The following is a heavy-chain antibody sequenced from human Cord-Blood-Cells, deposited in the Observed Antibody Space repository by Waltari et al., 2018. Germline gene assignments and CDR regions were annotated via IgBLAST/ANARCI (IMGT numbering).Heavy chain of an antibody. V-gene: IGHV1-24*01. Sequence: QVQLVQSGAEVKKPGASVKVSCKVSGYTLTELSMHWVRQAPGKGLEWMGGFDPEDGETIYAQKFQGRVTMTEDTSTDTAYMELSSLRSEDTALYYCATSTAPYYYDSSGYSAPFDYWGQGTLVTVSS. CDR1: GYTLTELS. CDR3: ATSTAPYYYDSSGYSAPFDY. D-gene: IGHD3-22*01. CDR2: FDPEDGET. J-gene: IGHJ4*02.